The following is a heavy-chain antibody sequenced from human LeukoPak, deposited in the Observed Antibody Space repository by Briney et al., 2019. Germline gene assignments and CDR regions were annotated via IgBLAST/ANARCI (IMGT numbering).Heavy chain of an antibody. V-gene: IGHV1-2*02. J-gene: IGHJ3*02. CDR1: GYTFTGYY. CDR2: INPNSGGT. CDR3: ARDQAVVRGNDAFDT. D-gene: IGHD4-23*01. Sequence: GASVKVSCKASGYTFTGYYMHWVRQAPGQGLEWMGWINPNSGGTNYAQKFQGRVTMTRDTSISTAYMELRRLRSDDTAVYYCARDQAVVRGNDAFDTWGQGTMVTVSS.